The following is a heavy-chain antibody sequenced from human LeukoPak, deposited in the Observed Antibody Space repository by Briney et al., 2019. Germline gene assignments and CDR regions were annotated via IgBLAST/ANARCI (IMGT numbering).Heavy chain of an antibody. J-gene: IGHJ5*02. V-gene: IGHV4-34*01. D-gene: IGHD3-16*02. Sequence: SETLSLTCAVYSGSFSGYYWSWIRQPPGKGLEWIGEINHSGSTNYNPSLKSRVTISVDTSKNQFSLKLSSVTAADTAVYYCARGPRYVWGSYRFNNWFDPWGQGNLVTVSS. CDR1: SGSFSGYY. CDR2: INHSGST. CDR3: ARGPRYVWGSYRFNNWFDP.